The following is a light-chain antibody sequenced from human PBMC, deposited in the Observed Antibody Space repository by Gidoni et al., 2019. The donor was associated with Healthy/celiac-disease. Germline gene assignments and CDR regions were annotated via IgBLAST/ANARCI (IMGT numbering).Light chain of an antibody. V-gene: IGKV4-1*01. CDR2: WAS. CDR1: QSLLYSSNSKNY. CDR3: QQYYSTPWT. Sequence: DIVMTQSPDSLAVSLGERATINCKSSQSLLYSSNSKNYLAWYQQKPGQPPKLLIYWASTRESGVPDRFSGSGSGTDFTLTISSLQAEDVAVYYCQQYYSTPWTFXQXTKVEIK. J-gene: IGKJ1*01.